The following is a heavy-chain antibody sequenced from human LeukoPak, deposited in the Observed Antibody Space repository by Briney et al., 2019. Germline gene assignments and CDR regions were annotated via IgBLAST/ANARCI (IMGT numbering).Heavy chain of an antibody. J-gene: IGHJ3*02. V-gene: IGHV3-7*01. CDR2: IKQDGSEK. CDR3: ARDPTSSWETAFDI. D-gene: IGHD1-26*01. CDR1: GIIFSNYW. Sequence: GGSLRLSCAASGIIFSNYWMSWVRQAPGKGLEWVANIKQDGSEKYYVDSVKGRFTISRDNAKNSLYLQMNSLRVDDTAVYYCARDPTSSWETAFDIWGQGTMVTVSS.